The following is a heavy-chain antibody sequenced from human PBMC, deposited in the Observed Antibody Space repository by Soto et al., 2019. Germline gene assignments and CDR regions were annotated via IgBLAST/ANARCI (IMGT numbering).Heavy chain of an antibody. J-gene: IGHJ4*02. CDR3: ATLHGNYVGPDY. CDR1: GYTFTTHS. D-gene: IGHD3-16*01. CDR2: INTGNGDT. V-gene: IGHV1-3*04. Sequence: GASVKVSCKASGYTFTTHSMYWVRQAPGQRLEWLGWINTGNGDTKYSQKFQDRVTITRDTSASTAYMELSSLRSEDTAVYYCATLHGNYVGPDYWGQGTLVTAPQ.